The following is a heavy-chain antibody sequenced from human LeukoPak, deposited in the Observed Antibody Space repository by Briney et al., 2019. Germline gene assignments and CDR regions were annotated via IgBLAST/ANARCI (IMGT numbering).Heavy chain of an antibody. CDR2: ISSSSSYI. J-gene: IGHJ4*02. V-gene: IGHV3-21*01. CDR3: ARDLEYSGYGVFDY. CDR1: GFTFSSYS. Sequence: GGSLRLSCAASGFTFSSYSMNWVRQAPGKGLEWVSSISSSSSYIYYADSVKGRFTISRDNAKNSLYLQMNSLRAEDTAVYYCARDLEYSGYGVFDYWGQGTLVTVSS. D-gene: IGHD5-12*01.